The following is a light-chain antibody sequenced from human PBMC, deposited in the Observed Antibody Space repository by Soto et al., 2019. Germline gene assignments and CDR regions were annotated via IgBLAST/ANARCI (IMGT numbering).Light chain of an antibody. CDR1: QSFRGL. V-gene: IGKV3-11*01. J-gene: IGKJ5*01. Sequence: EVVLTQSPVTLSLSPGERATLSCRASQSFRGLLAWYQQKPGQAPRLLIYDAYNRATGIPPRFSVSGAGTDFTLTISSLEPEDSAVYYCQQRHMWPITFGQGTRLEFK. CDR2: DAY. CDR3: QQRHMWPIT.